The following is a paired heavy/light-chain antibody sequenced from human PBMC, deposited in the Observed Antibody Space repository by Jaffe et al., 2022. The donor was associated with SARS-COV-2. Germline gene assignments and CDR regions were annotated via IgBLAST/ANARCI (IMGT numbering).Heavy chain of an antibody. D-gene: IGHD1-20*01. CDR2: ISYSGNT. CDR1: GGSISISSYY. Sequence: QLQLQESGPGLVKPSETLSLTCTVSGGSISISSYYWGWIRQPPGKGLEWIGSISYSGNTYYNPSLRSRLSISVDTSKNQFSLKLRSVTPADTAVYYCVSPGEPSYNWNEPSFYYFGMDVWGQGTTVTVSS. CDR3: VSPGEPSYNWNEPSFYYFGMDV. V-gene: IGHV4-39*01. J-gene: IGHJ6*02.
Light chain of an antibody. CDR3: YSATDNNWV. V-gene: IGLV3-27*01. CDR2: KDT. CDR1: ILSRKY. J-gene: IGLJ3*02. Sequence: SYELTQPSSVSVSPGQTARITCSGDILSRKYARWFQQKPGQAPVLVIYKDTERPSGIPERISGSRSGTTVTLTISGAQVDDEADYYCYSATDNNWVFGGGTKVTVL.